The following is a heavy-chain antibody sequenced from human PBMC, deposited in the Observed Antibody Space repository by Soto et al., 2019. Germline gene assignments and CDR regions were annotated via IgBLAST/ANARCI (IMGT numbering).Heavy chain of an antibody. J-gene: IGHJ4*02. Sequence: QVQLQESGPGLVKPSQTLSLTCTVSGASISRGDYYWTWIRQPPGKGLECIGSIYYTGNTYSNPSLESRLSISVDPSNNQFALRLTSVTAPDTAIYYCARATYDRSTYYLEYWGQGTLVTVSS. CDR2: IYYTGNT. CDR1: GASISRGDYY. D-gene: IGHD3-22*01. V-gene: IGHV4-30-4*01. CDR3: ARATYDRSTYYLEY.